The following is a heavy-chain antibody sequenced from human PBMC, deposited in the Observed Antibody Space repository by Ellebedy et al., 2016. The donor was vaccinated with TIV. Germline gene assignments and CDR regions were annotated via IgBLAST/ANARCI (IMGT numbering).Heavy chain of an antibody. CDR2: IYPGDSDT. Sequence: GESLKISCKGSGYSFSNHWVAWVRQQPGKGLEWLGIIYPGDSDTRYSPSFQGRVTFATDKSINTAYLQWRSLKPSDTAIYFCARTGWSHSDSSGSVWGWFDSWGQGTLVTVSS. CDR1: GYSFSNHW. J-gene: IGHJ5*01. CDR3: ARTGWSHSDSSGSVWGWFDS. D-gene: IGHD3-22*01. V-gene: IGHV5-51*01.